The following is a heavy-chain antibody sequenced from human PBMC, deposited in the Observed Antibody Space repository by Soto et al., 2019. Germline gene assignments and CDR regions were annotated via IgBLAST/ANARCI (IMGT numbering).Heavy chain of an antibody. V-gene: IGHV1-18*01. CDR3: ARGTTPDYFDY. D-gene: IGHD4-4*01. CDR1: GYTLTTHG. J-gene: IGHJ4*02. Sequence: ASVKVSCKTSGYTLTTHGINWVRQAPGQGLEWMGWISGYDGKTNYAQMLQGRVTMTRDTSTSTAYMELRSLISDDTAVYYCARGTTPDYFDYWGQGTLVTVSS. CDR2: ISGYDGKT.